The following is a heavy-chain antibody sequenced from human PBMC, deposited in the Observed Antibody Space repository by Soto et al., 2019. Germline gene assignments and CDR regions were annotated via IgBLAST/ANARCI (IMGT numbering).Heavy chain of an antibody. CDR1: GYTFTSYD. J-gene: IGHJ4*02. CDR3: ARSAVAVNTLFDY. CDR2: MDPNSGNT. Sequence: ASVKVSCKASGYTFTSYDINWVRQATGQGLEWMGWMDPNSGNTDYAQKFQGRVTMTTNTSTSTAYMELRSLRSDDTAVYYCARSAVAVNTLFDYWGQGTRVTVSS. V-gene: IGHV1-8*01. D-gene: IGHD3-22*01.